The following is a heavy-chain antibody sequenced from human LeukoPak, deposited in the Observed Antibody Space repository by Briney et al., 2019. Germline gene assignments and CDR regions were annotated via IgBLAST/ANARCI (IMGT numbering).Heavy chain of an antibody. Sequence: SETLSLTCTVSGGSISSYYWSWIRQPPGKGLEWIGYIYYSGSTNYNPSLKSRVTISVDTSKNQLSLKLSSVTAADTAVYYCARAEKWLQPDYWGQGTLVTVSS. V-gene: IGHV4-59*01. CDR3: ARAEKWLQPDY. CDR2: IYYSGST. CDR1: GGSISSYY. D-gene: IGHD5-24*01. J-gene: IGHJ4*02.